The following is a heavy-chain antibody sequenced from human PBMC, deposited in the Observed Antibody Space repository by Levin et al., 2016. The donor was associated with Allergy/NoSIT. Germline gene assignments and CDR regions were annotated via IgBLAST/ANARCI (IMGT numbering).Heavy chain of an antibody. CDR2: IYYSGST. CDR1: GGSISSSSYY. D-gene: IGHD3-10*01. Sequence: SETLSLTCTVSGGSISSSSYYWGWIRQPPGKGLEWIGSIYYSGSTYYNPSLKSRVTISVDTSKNQFSLKLSSVTAADTAVYYCASTPRFGVTGWFDPWGQGTLVTVSS. CDR3: ASTPRFGVTGWFDP. J-gene: IGHJ5*02. V-gene: IGHV4-39*01.